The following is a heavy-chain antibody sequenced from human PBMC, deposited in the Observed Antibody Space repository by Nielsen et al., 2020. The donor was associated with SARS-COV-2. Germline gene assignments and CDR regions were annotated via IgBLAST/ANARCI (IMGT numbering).Heavy chain of an antibody. V-gene: IGHV1-2*02. D-gene: IGHD5-24*01. J-gene: IGHJ3*02. Sequence: VKVSCKTSADTFTGYYMHWVRQAPGQGLEWIGWINPNSGGTDYAQKFQGRVTMTWATSISTAYIELSRLRSDDTAVYYCARELNVGMAIIGAFDIWGQGTMVTVSS. CDR2: INPNSGGT. CDR1: ADTFTGYY. CDR3: ARELNVGMAIIGAFDI.